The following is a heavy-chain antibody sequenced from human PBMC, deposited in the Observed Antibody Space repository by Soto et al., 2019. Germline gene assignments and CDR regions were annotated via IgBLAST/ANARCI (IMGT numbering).Heavy chain of an antibody. CDR3: ARSRPRCAGDNCYHWFDT. Sequence: SITCTVSGGSVSSGSDYWSWIRQPPGKGLEWIGYIYKSATTYYNPSFESRVAISVDTSKSQFSLNVTSVTAADTAVYFCARSRPRCAGDNCYHWFDTWGPGTLVTVSS. V-gene: IGHV4-61*01. J-gene: IGHJ5*01. D-gene: IGHD2-21*02. CDR2: IYKSATT. CDR1: GGSVSSGSDY.